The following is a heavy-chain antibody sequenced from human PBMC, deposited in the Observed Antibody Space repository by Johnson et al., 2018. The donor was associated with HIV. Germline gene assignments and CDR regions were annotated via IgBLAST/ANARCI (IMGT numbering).Heavy chain of an antibody. Sequence: QVQLVESGGGVVRPGGSLRLSCAASGFTFSDYYMSWIRQAPGKGLEWVSYISSSGSTIYYADSVQGRFTISRDNAKNSLYLQMNSLRAEDTAVYYCARDRLWFGESDAFDIWGQGTMVTVSS. D-gene: IGHD3-10*01. CDR2: ISSSGSTI. CDR1: GFTFSDYY. V-gene: IGHV3-11*04. CDR3: ARDRLWFGESDAFDI. J-gene: IGHJ3*02.